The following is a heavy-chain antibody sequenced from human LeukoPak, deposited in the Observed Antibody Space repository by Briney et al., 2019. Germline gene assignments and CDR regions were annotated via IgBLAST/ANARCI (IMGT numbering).Heavy chain of an antibody. D-gene: IGHD3-10*01. V-gene: IGHV3-23*01. CDR3: AKLGNFASGSYSD. CDR2: ISDSGGYT. Sequence: GGSLRLSCAASGFTFSSFAMSWVRQAPGKGLEWVSGISDSGGYTYYADSVKGRFTISRDNSKNTLYLHMSSLRAEDTAVYYCAKLGNFASGSYSDWGQGTLGTVSS. J-gene: IGHJ4*02. CDR1: GFTFSSFA.